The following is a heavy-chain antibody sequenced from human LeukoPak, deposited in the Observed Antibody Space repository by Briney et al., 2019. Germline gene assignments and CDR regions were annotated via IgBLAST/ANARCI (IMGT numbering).Heavy chain of an antibody. CDR3: AGLYYYGSGSSFDY. CDR1: GGSISSYY. D-gene: IGHD3-10*01. J-gene: IGHJ4*02. CDR2: IYTSGST. Sequence: SETLSLTCTASGGSISSYYWSWIRQPAGKGLEWIGRIYTSGSTNYNPSLKSRVTMSVDTSKNQFSLKLSSVTAADTAVYYCAGLYYYGSGSSFDYWGRGTLVTVSS. V-gene: IGHV4-4*07.